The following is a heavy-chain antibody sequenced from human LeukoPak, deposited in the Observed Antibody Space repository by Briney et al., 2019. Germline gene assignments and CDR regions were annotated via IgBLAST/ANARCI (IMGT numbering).Heavy chain of an antibody. CDR3: ARGSTVTDYYYYYYMDV. CDR2: IYSSGST. J-gene: IGHJ6*03. V-gene: IGHV4-39*07. D-gene: IGHD4-17*01. Sequence: SETLSLTCTVSGASVSGSPYYWGWIRQPPGKGLEWIGSIYSSGSTYYNASLQSRVTISVDTSKNHFSLILSSVTAADTAVYYCARGSTVTDYYYYYYMDVWGKGTTVTVSS. CDR1: GASVSGSPYY.